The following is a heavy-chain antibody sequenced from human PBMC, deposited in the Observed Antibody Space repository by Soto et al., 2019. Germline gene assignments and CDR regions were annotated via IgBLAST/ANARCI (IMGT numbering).Heavy chain of an antibody. V-gene: IGHV3-30*18. Sequence: QVQLVESGGGVVQPGRSLRLSCAASGFTFSSYGMHWVRQAPGKGLEWVAVISYDGSNKYYADSVKGRFTISRDNSTNTLYLQMNSLRAEDTAVYYCAKDARDWNYYYYYMDVWGKGTTVTVSS. D-gene: IGHD1-1*01. CDR3: AKDARDWNYYYYYMDV. J-gene: IGHJ6*03. CDR2: ISYDGSNK. CDR1: GFTFSSYG.